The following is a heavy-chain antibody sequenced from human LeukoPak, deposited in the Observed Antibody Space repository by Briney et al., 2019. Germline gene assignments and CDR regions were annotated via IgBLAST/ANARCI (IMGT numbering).Heavy chain of an antibody. J-gene: IGHJ4*02. CDR2: ISAYNGNT. V-gene: IGHV1-18*01. Sequence: ASVNVSCKASGYTFTSYGISWVRQAPGQGLEWMGWISAYNGNTNYAQKLQGRVTMTTDTSTSTAYMELRSLRSDDTAVYYCARVHLEAVAGTEDYWGQGTLVTVSS. CDR3: ARVHLEAVAGTEDY. D-gene: IGHD6-19*01. CDR1: GYTFTSYG.